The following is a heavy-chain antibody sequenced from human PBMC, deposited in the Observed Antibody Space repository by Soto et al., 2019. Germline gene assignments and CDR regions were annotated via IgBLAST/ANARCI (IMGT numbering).Heavy chain of an antibody. J-gene: IGHJ4*02. CDR1: GFTFSSYW. CDR2: IKQDGSEK. CDR3: ARDPPLLWFGEPSGYYFDY. V-gene: IGHV3-7*01. Sequence: EVQLVESGGGLVQPGGSLRLSCAASGFTFSSYWMSWVRQAPGKGLEWVANIKQDGSEKYYVDSVKGRFTISRDNAKNSLYLQMNSLRAEDTAVYYCARDPPLLWFGEPSGYYFDYWGQGTLVTVSS. D-gene: IGHD3-10*01.